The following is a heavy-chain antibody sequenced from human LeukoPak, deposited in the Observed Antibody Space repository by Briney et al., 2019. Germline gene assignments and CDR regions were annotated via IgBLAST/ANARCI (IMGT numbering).Heavy chain of an antibody. CDR3: ARDVYNWNRYGMDV. J-gene: IGHJ6*02. D-gene: IGHD1-20*01. V-gene: IGHV3-66*01. Sequence: GGSLSLSCAASGFIDSSNYMIGVRQAPGKGLEWVSVIYGGGSTYYADSVEGRFNISRDNSTNTLYLQMNSLRAEDTAVYYCARDVYNWNRYGMDVWGQGTTVTVSS. CDR2: IYGGGST. CDR1: GFIDSSNY.